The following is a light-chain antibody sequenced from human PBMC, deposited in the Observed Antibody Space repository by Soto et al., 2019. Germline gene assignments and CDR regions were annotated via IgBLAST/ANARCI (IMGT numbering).Light chain of an antibody. CDR1: QSISDR. J-gene: IGKJ1*01. CDR3: QQVSTVWA. CDR2: DAS. V-gene: IGKV1-5*01. Sequence: DIEMTKSQSTRSAYVGDRVSITLRGRQSISDRLAWYQRKAGKAPKLLIFDASSLEGRVASRFGGSGCGTEFTITISSLPADDVATYCCQQVSTVWAFGQGTKVDI.